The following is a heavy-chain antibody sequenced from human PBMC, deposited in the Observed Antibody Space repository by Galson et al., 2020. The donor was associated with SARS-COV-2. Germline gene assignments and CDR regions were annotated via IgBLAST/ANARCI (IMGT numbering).Heavy chain of an antibody. Sequence: GESLKISCKASGYTFSDHYIHWVRQAPGQGLEWMGWINPDSGDTNYAQKFQGRVTMTRDTPITTAYIEVRRLRFDDTAVYYCARMVEDTYGLQPGSDYWGQGTLVTVSS. CDR2: INPDSGDT. D-gene: IGHD4-4*01. V-gene: IGHV1-2*02. J-gene: IGHJ4*02. CDR3: ARMVEDTYGLQPGSDY. CDR1: GYTFSDHY.